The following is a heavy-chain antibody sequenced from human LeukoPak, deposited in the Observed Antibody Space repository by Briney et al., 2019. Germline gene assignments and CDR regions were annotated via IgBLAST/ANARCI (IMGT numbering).Heavy chain of an antibody. CDR3: ARDRNYAFDN. V-gene: IGHV3-48*04. D-gene: IGHD1-7*01. Sequence: PGGSLRLSCTASGFPFSDYSMNWVRQAPGKGLEWTSYIGISSGNTKYADSVKGRFTISADNARNSLYLQMNSLRVEDTAVYYCARDRNYAFDNWGQGTLVSVSS. CDR2: IGISSGNT. J-gene: IGHJ4*02. CDR1: GFPFSDYS.